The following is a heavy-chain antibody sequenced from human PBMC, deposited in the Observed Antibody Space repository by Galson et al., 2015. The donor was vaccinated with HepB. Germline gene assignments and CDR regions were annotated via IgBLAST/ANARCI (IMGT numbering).Heavy chain of an antibody. CDR2: IRSKAYGGTT. J-gene: IGHJ4*02. D-gene: IGHD3-22*01. CDR1: GFTFSSYA. V-gene: IGHV3-49*04. CDR3: TRVYYDSSGYYYYFDY. Sequence: SLRLSCAASGFTFSSYAMSWVRRAPGKGLEWVGFIRSKAYGGTTEYAASVKGRFTISRDDSKSIAYLQMNSLKTEDTAVYYCTRVYYDSSGYYYYFDYWGQGTLVTVSS.